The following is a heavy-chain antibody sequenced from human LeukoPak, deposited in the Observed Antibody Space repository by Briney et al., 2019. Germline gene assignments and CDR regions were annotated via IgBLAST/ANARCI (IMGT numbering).Heavy chain of an antibody. CDR2: TYYRSKWYN. V-gene: IGHV6-1*01. J-gene: IGHJ5*02. CDR1: GDSVSSNSAP. Sequence: SQTLSLTCAISGDSVSSNSAPWNWIRQSPSRGLEWLGRTYYRSKWYNDYAVSVKSRITINPDTSKNQFSLQLNSVTPEDTAVYYCARDGRIAAAGTGWFDPWGQGTLVTVSS. CDR3: ARDGRIAAAGTGWFDP. D-gene: IGHD6-13*01.